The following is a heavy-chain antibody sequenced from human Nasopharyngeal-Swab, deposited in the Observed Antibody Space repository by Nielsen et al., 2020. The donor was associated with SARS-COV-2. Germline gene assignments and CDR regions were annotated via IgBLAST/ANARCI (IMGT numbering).Heavy chain of an antibody. Sequence: GGSLRLSCAASGVTFSSYAMSWVRQAPGKGLEGVSAISGSGGTTYYADSVKGRFTISRDNSKNTLYLQMNSLRAEDTAVYYCAKDRSLYCSSTSCSKKFDSWGQGTLVTVSS. J-gene: IGHJ4*02. D-gene: IGHD2-2*01. CDR1: GVTFSSYA. CDR3: AKDRSLYCSSTSCSKKFDS. V-gene: IGHV3-23*01. CDR2: ISGSGGTT.